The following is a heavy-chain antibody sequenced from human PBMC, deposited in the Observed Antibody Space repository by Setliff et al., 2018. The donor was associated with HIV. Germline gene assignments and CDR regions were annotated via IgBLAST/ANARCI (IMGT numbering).Heavy chain of an antibody. V-gene: IGHV4-61*09. Sequence: SETLSLTCTVSGGSISSGSHFWGWIRQPAGKGLEWIGHISTSGTTKYNPSLKSRVTISVDTSKKHFSLRLTSVTAADTAVYFCARGVIETDYMDVWGKGTTVTVSS. J-gene: IGHJ6*03. CDR2: ISTSGTT. CDR3: ARGVIETDYMDV. CDR1: GGSISSGSHF.